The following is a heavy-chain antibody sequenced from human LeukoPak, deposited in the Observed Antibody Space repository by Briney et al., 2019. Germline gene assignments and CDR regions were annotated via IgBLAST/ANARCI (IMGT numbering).Heavy chain of an antibody. D-gene: IGHD3-16*01. CDR3: ARAARGITYYYYYMDV. V-gene: IGHV4-59*01. CDR1: GGSISSYY. CDR2: IYYSGST. J-gene: IGHJ6*03. Sequence: SETLSLTCTVSGGSISSYYWSWIRQPPGKGLEWIGYIYYSGSTNYNPSLKSRVTISVDTSKNQFSLKLSSVTAADTAVYYCARAARGITYYYYYMDVWGKGTTVTIPS.